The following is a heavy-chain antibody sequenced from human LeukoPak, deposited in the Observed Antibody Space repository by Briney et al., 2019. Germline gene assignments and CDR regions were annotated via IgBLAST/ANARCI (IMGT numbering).Heavy chain of an antibody. CDR3: ARADSSGWYYFDY. D-gene: IGHD6-19*01. V-gene: IGHV4-34*01. J-gene: IGHJ4*02. CDR2: INHSGST. Sequence: GSLRLSCAASGFTFSTYWMSWVRQPPGKGLEWIGEINHSGSTNYNPSLKSRVTISVDTSKNQFSLKLSSVTAADTAVYYCARADSSGWYYFDYWGQGTLVTVSS. CDR1: GFTFSTYW.